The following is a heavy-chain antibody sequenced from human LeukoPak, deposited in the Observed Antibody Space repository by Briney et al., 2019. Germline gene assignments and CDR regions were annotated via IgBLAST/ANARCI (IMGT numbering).Heavy chain of an antibody. V-gene: IGHV3-9*03. CDR3: AKDSSSGSYFSFDAFDI. D-gene: IGHD1-26*01. J-gene: IGHJ3*02. Sequence: PGRSLRLSCAASGFTFDDYAMHWVRQAPGKGLEWVSGISWNSGSIGYADSVKGRFTISRDNARNSLYLRMNSLRAEDMALYYCAKDSSSGSYFSFDAFDIWGQGTMVTVSS. CDR2: ISWNSGSI. CDR1: GFTFDDYA.